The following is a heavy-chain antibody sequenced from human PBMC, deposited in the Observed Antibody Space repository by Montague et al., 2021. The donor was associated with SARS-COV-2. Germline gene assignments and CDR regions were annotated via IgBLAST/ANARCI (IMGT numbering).Heavy chain of an antibody. Sequence: PALVKPTQTLTLTCTFSGFSLSTSGMCVSWIRQPSGKAREWLAXXXWXXXKYXSTSLKTRLTISKDTSKNPVVLTMTNMDPVDTATYYCARGVRGVTDFDYWGQGTLVTVSS. CDR3: ARGVRGVTDFDY. D-gene: IGHD3-10*01. J-gene: IGHJ4*02. CDR1: GFSLSTSGMC. CDR2: XXWXXXK. V-gene: IGHV2-70*01.